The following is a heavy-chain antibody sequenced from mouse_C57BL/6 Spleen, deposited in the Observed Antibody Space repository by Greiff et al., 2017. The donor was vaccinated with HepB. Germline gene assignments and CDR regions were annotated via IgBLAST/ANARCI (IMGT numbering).Heavy chain of an antibody. D-gene: IGHD1-3*01. J-gene: IGHJ4*01. CDR2: IRNKANGYTT. V-gene: IGHV7-3*01. Sequence: EVMLVESGGGLVQPGGSLSLSCAASGFTFTDYYMSWVRQPPGKALEWLGFIRNKANGYTTEYSASVKGRFTISRDTSQSILYLQMNALKAEDSATNYVASNNLSNNHFYAMDYWGKEPPDTVSS. CDR3: ASNNLSNNHFYAMDY. CDR1: GFTFTDYY.